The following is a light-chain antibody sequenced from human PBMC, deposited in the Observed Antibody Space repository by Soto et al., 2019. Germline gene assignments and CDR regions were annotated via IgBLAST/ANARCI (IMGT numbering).Light chain of an antibody. CDR1: QDVRSD. CDR3: QQYNNWPPVT. CDR2: AAS. Sequence: DIQMTQSPSSLSASVGHTVTITCRASQDVRSDLGWYQHKPGKAPKRLIYAASRLQGGVPSRFSGSGSGTEFTLTIGSLQPEDSAIYYCQQYNNWPPVTFGQGTRLEIK. V-gene: IGKV1-17*01. J-gene: IGKJ5*01.